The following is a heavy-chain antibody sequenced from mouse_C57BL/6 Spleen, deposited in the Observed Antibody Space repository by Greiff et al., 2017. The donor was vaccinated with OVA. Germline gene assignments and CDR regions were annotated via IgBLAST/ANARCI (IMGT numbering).Heavy chain of an antibody. Sequence: EVQVVESGPGLVKPSQSLSLTCSVTGYSITSGYYWNWIRQFPGNKLEWMGYISYDGSNNYNPSLKNRISITRDTSKNQFFLKLNSVTTEDTATYYCARDPYFDYWGKGTTLTVSS. CDR3: ARDPYFDY. J-gene: IGHJ2*01. CDR1: GYSITSGYY. V-gene: IGHV3-6*01. CDR2: ISYDGSN.